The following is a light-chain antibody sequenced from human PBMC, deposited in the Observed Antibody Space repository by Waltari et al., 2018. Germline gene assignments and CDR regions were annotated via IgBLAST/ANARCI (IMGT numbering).Light chain of an antibody. CDR1: QSVSSN. V-gene: IGKV3-15*01. Sequence: QSPATLSVSPGERATLSCRASQSVSSNLAWYQQKPGQAPRLLIYGASTRATGIPARFSGSGSGTEFTLTISSLQSEDFAVYYCQQYNNWPSTFGPGTKVDIK. CDR3: QQYNNWPST. J-gene: IGKJ3*01. CDR2: GAS.